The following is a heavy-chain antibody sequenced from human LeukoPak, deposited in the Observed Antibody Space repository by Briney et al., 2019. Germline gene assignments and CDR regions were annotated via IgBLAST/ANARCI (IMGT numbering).Heavy chain of an antibody. Sequence: GGSLRISCKGSGYSFTNYWINWVRQMPGKGLEWMGKIDPSDSYTNYSPSFQGHVTISADKSISTAYLQWSSLKASDTAMYYCARSLSSGWPGFGYWGQGALVTVSS. V-gene: IGHV5-10-1*01. D-gene: IGHD6-19*01. CDR1: GYSFTNYW. J-gene: IGHJ4*02. CDR2: IDPSDSYT. CDR3: ARSLSSGWPGFGY.